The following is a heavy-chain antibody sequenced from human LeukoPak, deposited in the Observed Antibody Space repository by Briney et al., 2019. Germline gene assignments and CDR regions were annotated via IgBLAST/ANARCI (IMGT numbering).Heavy chain of an antibody. Sequence: GGSLRLSCAASEFTFSSYFMNWVRQAPGKGLEWVSSISSGSTYIYYADSVKGRFTVSRDNAKNSLYLQMNSLRAEDTAVYYCARGYSYGASGFDYWGQGTLVTVSS. CDR3: ARGYSYGASGFDY. CDR1: EFTFSSYF. J-gene: IGHJ4*02. D-gene: IGHD5-18*01. V-gene: IGHV3-21*01. CDR2: ISSGSTYI.